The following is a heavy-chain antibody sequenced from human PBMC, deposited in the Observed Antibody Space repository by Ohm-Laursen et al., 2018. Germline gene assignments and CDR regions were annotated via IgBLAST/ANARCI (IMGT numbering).Heavy chain of an antibody. CDR2: SRNKANGYTP. CDR1: GITLNDHY. J-gene: IGHJ4*02. D-gene: IGHD6-25*01. CDR3: ARVRGSGWDESFFDN. Sequence: GSLRLSCAASGITLNDHYMDWVRQAPGKGLEWVGRSRNKANGYTPEYAASVKGRFTFSRDDSKNSMYLQMNSLKTEDTAVYYCARVRGSGWDESFFDNWGQGTLVTVSP. V-gene: IGHV3-72*01.